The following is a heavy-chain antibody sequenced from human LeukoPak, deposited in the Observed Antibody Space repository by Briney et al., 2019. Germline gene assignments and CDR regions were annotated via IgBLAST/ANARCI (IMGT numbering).Heavy chain of an antibody. D-gene: IGHD4-17*01. V-gene: IGHV1-18*01. CDR3: ARADYGDYVNWYFDL. CDR2: ISAYNGNT. CDR1: GYTFTSYG. Sequence: GASVKVSCKASGYTFTSYGISWVRQAPGQGLEWMGWISAYNGNTNYAQKLQSRVTMTTDTSTSTAYMELRSLRSDDTAVYYCARADYGDYVNWYFDLWGRGTLVTVSS. J-gene: IGHJ2*01.